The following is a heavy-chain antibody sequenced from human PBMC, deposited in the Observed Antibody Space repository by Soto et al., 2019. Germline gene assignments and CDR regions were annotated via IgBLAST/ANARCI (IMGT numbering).Heavy chain of an antibody. D-gene: IGHD3-22*01. V-gene: IGHV4-39*01. Sequence: PSETLSLTCTVSGGSISSSSYYWGWIRQPPGKGLEWIGSIYYSGSTYYNPSLKSRVTISVDTSKNQFSLKLGSVTAADTAVYYCARHVVSYYYDSSGPRGYWGQGTLVT. CDR1: GGSISSSSYY. CDR3: ARHVVSYYYDSSGPRGY. J-gene: IGHJ4*02. CDR2: IYYSGST.